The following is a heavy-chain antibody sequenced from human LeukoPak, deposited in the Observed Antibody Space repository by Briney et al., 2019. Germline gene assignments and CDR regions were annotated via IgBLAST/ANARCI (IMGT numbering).Heavy chain of an antibody. CDR3: AREEGHYGGLWFGELLSFDY. J-gene: IGHJ4*02. V-gene: IGHV4-4*07. CDR1: GGSISIYY. Sequence: SETLSLTCTVSGGSISIYYWSWIRQPAGKGLEWIGRIYTSGSTNYNPSLKSRVIMSVDTSKNQFSLKLSSVTAADTAVCYCAREEGHYGGLWFGELLSFDYWGQGTLVTVSS. CDR2: IYTSGST. D-gene: IGHD3-10*01.